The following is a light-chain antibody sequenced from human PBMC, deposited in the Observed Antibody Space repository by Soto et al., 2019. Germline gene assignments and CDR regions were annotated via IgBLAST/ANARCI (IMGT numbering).Light chain of an antibody. CDR2: DAS. J-gene: IGKJ1*01. V-gene: IGKV1-5*01. CDR1: QSISSW. Sequence: IQMTQSPSTLSASVLYRVTITFRASQSISSWLAWYQQKPGKAPKLLIYDASSLESGVPSRFSGSGSGTEFTLTISSLQPDDFATYYCQQYNSYWTFGQGTKVDI. CDR3: QQYNSYWT.